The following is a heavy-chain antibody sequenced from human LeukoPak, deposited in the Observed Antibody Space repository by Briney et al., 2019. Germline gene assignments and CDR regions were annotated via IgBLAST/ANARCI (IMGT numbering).Heavy chain of an antibody. V-gene: IGHV3-23*01. J-gene: IGHJ4*02. Sequence: GGSLRLSCAASGFTFSSYAMSWVRQAPGKGLEWVSAISGSGGSTYYADSVKGRSTISRDNSKNTLYLQMNSLRAEDTAVYYCAKGYCSSTSCPGGDYWGQGTLVTVSS. CDR3: AKGYCSSTSCPGGDY. D-gene: IGHD2-2*01. CDR1: GFTFSSYA. CDR2: ISGSGGST.